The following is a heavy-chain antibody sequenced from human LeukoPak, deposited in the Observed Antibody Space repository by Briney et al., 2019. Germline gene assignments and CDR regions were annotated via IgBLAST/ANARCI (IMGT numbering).Heavy chain of an antibody. J-gene: IGHJ6*02. CDR3: ARAAIYGDPPTGMDV. Sequence: GGSLRLFCAASGFTVSSNYMSWVRQAPGKGLEWVSVIYSGGSTYYADSVKGRFTISRHNSKNTLYLQMNSLRAEDTAVYYCARAAIYGDPPTGMDVWGQGTTVTVSS. V-gene: IGHV3-53*04. D-gene: IGHD4-17*01. CDR2: IYSGGST. CDR1: GFTVSSNY.